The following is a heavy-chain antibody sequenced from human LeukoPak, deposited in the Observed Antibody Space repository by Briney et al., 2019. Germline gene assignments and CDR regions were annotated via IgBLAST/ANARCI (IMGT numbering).Heavy chain of an antibody. D-gene: IGHD1-1*01. CDR1: GFTFSSYA. CDR2: ISYDGSNK. CDR3: ARAWMEPRDLDY. J-gene: IGHJ4*02. V-gene: IGHV3-30*04. Sequence: GGSLRLSCAASGFTFSSYAMHWVRQAPGKGLEWVAVISYDGSNKYYADSVKGRFTISRDNSKNTLYLQMNSLRAEDTAVYYCARAWMEPRDLDYWGQGTLVTVSS.